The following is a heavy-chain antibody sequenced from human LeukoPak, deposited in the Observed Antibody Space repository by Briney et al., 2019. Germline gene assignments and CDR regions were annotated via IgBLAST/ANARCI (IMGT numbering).Heavy chain of an antibody. V-gene: IGHV3-23*01. CDR3: AKPLEKYTYGGNFDY. Sequence: GGSLRLSCGASGFTFSSYAMSWVRQAPGKGLAWVSVISSSADSTYYADSVKGRFTISRDNSKNTLYLQMNNLRAEDTAVYYCAKPLEKYTYGGNFDYWGQGILVTVSS. CDR1: GFTFSSYA. J-gene: IGHJ4*02. CDR2: ISSSADST. D-gene: IGHD4-23*01.